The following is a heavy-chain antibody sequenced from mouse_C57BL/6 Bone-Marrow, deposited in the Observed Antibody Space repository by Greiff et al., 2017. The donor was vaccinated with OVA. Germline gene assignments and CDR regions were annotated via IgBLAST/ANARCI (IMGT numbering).Heavy chain of an antibody. J-gene: IGHJ1*03. CDR3: TTDYNGSSYWYFDV. CDR1: GFTFTDDY. CDR2: IDPENGDT. D-gene: IGHD1-1*01. Sequence: EVQLQQSGAELVRPGASVKLSCTASGFTFTDDYMHWVKQRPEQGLEWIGWIDPENGDTNYASKFQGKATITADTSSNTAYLQLSSLTSEDTAVYYCTTDYNGSSYWYFDVWGTGTTVTVSS. V-gene: IGHV14-4*01.